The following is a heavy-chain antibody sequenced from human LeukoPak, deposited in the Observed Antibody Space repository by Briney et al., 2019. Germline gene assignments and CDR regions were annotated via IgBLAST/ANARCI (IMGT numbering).Heavy chain of an antibody. CDR2: TYYRSKWYN. Sequence: SQTLSLTCAISGDSVSSNSAAWNWIRQSPSRGLEWLGRTYYRSKWYNDYAVSVKSRITINPDTSKNQFSLQLNSVTPEDTAVYYCARGLEGRYYGSGSVVDYWGQGTLVTVSS. J-gene: IGHJ4*02. CDR1: GDSVSSNSAA. D-gene: IGHD3-10*01. CDR3: ARGLEGRYYGSGSVVDY. V-gene: IGHV6-1*01.